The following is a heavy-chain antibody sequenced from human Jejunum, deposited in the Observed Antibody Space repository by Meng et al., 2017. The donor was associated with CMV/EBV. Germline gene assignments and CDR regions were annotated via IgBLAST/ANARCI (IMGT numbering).Heavy chain of an antibody. CDR1: GFPFRDFA. J-gene: IGHJ6*02. CDR3: ATSGLNYYGIDV. CDR2: IKSRNDGAKT. D-gene: IGHD3/OR15-3a*01. Sequence: GFPFRDFAMTWVRQAPRKGLEWLGSIKSRNDGAKTDYPAPLKGRVTISRDDSRNTLYLEMNALTTEDTGVYYCATSGLNYYGIDVWGQGTTVTVSS. V-gene: IGHV3-15*05.